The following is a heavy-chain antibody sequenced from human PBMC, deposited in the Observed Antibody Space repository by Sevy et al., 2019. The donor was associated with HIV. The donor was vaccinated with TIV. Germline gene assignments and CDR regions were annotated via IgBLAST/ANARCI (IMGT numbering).Heavy chain of an antibody. J-gene: IGHJ1*01. V-gene: IGHV1-18*01. Sequence: ASMKASCKASGYTFTNYHITWVRQAPGQGLEWMGWITPNNGNTEYVQRLQGRVTMTTDTSTSTAYMELRNLKSDDTAVYYCARAPSGSQGPGQYFHHWGQGTLVTVSS. D-gene: IGHD1-26*01. CDR2: ITPNNGNT. CDR1: GYTFTNYH. CDR3: ARAPSGSQGPGQYFHH.